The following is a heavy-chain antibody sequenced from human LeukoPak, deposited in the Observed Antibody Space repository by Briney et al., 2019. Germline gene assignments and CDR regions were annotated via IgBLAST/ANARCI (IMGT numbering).Heavy chain of an antibody. CDR1: GFTFSSYS. Sequence: PGGSLRLSCAASGFTFSSYSMNWVRQAPGKGLEWVSYISSSSSTIYYADSVKGRFTISRDNAKNSLYLQMNSLRAEDTAVYYCARDHGVIVPHHSFDYWGQGTLVTVSS. CDR3: ARDHGVIVPHHSFDY. V-gene: IGHV3-48*04. CDR2: ISSSSSTI. D-gene: IGHD2/OR15-2a*01. J-gene: IGHJ4*02.